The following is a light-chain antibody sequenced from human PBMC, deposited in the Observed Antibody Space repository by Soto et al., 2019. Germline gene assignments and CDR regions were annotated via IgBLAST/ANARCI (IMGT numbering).Light chain of an antibody. CDR1: SSDVGGYKY. J-gene: IGLJ2*01. CDR2: EVT. Sequence: QSVLTQPPSASGSPGQSVTISCTGTSSDVGGYKYVSWYQQHPGKAPKLMIYEVTKRPSGVPDRFSGSKSGNTASLTVSGLQAEDEADYYCSSYGGSNNLLFGGGTKVT. V-gene: IGLV2-8*01. CDR3: SSYGGSNNLL.